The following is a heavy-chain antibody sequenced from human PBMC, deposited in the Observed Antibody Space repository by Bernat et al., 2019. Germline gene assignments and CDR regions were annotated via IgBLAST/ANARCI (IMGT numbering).Heavy chain of an antibody. D-gene: IGHD6-13*01. CDR1: GFTFDDYA. CDR3: AKDKELGYSSSWGFFDY. V-gene: IGHV3-9*01. J-gene: IGHJ4*02. Sequence: EVQLVESGGGLVQPGRSLRLSCAASGFTFDDYAMHWVRQAPGKGLEWVSGISWNSGSIGYADSVKGRFTISRDNAKNSLYLQMNSLRAEDTALYYCAKDKELGYSSSWGFFDYWGQGTLVTVSS. CDR2: ISWNSGSI.